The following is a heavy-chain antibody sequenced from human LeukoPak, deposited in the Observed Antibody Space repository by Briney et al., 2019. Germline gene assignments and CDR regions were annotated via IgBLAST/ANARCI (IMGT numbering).Heavy chain of an antibody. D-gene: IGHD6-13*01. V-gene: IGHV3-23*01. CDR2: ISGSGGST. CDR1: GFTFSSYG. Sequence: PGGTLRLSCAASGFTFSSYGMSWVRQAPGKGLEWVSAISGSGGSTYYADSVKGRFTISRDNSKNTLYLQMNSLRAEDTAVYYCAKAGFSSSWSKPDNWFDPWGQGTLVTVSS. CDR3: AKAGFSSSWSKPDNWFDP. J-gene: IGHJ5*02.